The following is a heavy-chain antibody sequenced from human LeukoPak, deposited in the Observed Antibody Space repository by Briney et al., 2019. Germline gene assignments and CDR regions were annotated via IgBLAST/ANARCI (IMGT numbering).Heavy chain of an antibody. CDR3: AKGLLFTIIVVVNADAFDI. CDR2: IGSSSSYI. CDR1: GFTFSSYS. Sequence: PGGSLRLSCAASGFTFSSYSMNWVRHAPGKGLEWVSSIGSSSSYIYYADSVKGRFTISRDNAKNSLYLQMNSLRAEDTAVYYCAKGLLFTIIVVVNADAFDIWGEGTMVTV. V-gene: IGHV3-21*04. D-gene: IGHD3-22*01. J-gene: IGHJ3*02.